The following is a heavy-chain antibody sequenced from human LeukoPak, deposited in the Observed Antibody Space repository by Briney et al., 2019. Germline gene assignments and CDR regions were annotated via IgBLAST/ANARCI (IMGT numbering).Heavy chain of an antibody. CDR1: GYSFTSYW. V-gene: IGHV5-51*01. J-gene: IGHJ4*02. Sequence: GESLKISCKGSGYSFTSYWIGWVRQMPGKGLEWMGIIYPGDSDTRYSPSFQGQVTISADKSISTAYLQWSSLKASDTAMYYCARHPHYYDSSGYLPFDYWGQGPLVTVFS. CDR3: ARHPHYYDSSGYLPFDY. D-gene: IGHD3-22*01. CDR2: IYPGDSDT.